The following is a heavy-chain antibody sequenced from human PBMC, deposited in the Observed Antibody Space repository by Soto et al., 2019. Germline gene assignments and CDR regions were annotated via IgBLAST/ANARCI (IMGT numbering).Heavy chain of an antibody. J-gene: IGHJ4*02. CDR3: AKARAQYYDFWSGYPVDY. V-gene: IGHV3-23*01. CDR2: ISGSGGST. CDR1: GFTFSSYA. D-gene: IGHD3-3*01. Sequence: HPGGSLRLSCAASGFTFSSYAMSWVRQAPGKGPEWVSAISGSGGSTYYADSVKGRFTISRDNSKNTLYLQMNSLRAEDTAVYYCAKARAQYYDFWSGYPVDYWGQGTLVTVSS.